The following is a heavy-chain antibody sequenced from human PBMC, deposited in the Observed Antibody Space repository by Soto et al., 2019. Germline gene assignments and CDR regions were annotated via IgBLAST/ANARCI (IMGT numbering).Heavy chain of an antibody. V-gene: IGHV3-21*01. CDR1: GFTFSSYS. CDR3: ARDDYDSSGYLY. J-gene: IGHJ4*02. D-gene: IGHD3-22*01. CDR2: ISSSSSYI. Sequence: LRLSCAASGFTFSSYSMNWVRQAPGKGLEWVSSISSSSSYIYYADSVKGRFTISRDNAKNSLYLQMNSLRAEDTAVYYCARDDYDSSGYLYWGQGTLVTVSS.